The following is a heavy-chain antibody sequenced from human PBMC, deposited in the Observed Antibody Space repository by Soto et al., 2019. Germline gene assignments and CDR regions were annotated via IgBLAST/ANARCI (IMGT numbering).Heavy chain of an antibody. Sequence: GDSLKISCKGYGYSFTSYWISWVRQMPGKGLEWMGRIDPSDSYTNYSPSFQGHVTISADKSISTAYLQWISLKASDTAMYYCAGNSSWYFYYGMDVWGQGTTVTSP. V-gene: IGHV5-10-1*01. J-gene: IGHJ6*02. CDR2: IDPSDSYT. D-gene: IGHD6-13*01. CDR3: AGNSSWYFYYGMDV. CDR1: GYSFTSYW.